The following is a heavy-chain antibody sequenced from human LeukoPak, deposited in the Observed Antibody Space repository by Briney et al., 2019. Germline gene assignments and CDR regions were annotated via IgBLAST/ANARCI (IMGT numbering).Heavy chain of an antibody. Sequence: PSETLSLTRAVYGGSFSGYYWRWIRQPPGKGLEWIGEINHSGSTNYNPSLKSRVTISVDTSKNQFSLKLSSVTAADTAVYYCARDRVPYYYYGMDVWGQGTTVTVSS. CDR3: ARDRVPYYYYGMDV. V-gene: IGHV4-34*01. D-gene: IGHD3-10*01. J-gene: IGHJ6*02. CDR2: INHSGST. CDR1: GGSFSGYY.